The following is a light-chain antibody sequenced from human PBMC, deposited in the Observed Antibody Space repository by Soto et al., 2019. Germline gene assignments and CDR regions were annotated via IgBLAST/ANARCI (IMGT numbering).Light chain of an antibody. J-gene: IGLJ3*02. V-gene: IGLV2-14*01. CDR2: EDD. CDR1: SSDINRYKF. CDR3: CSYTKANTWV. Sequence: QSALTQPASVSASPGQSITISCTGSSSDINRYKFVSWYQVLPGKAPKLIIYEDDYRPPEISCRFSASQSGNTASLTISGVQLEDDSHYFCCSYTKANTWVFGGGTQLTVL.